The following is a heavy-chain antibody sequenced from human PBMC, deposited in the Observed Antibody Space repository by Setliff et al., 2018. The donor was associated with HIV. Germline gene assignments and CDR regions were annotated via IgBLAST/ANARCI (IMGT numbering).Heavy chain of an antibody. V-gene: IGHV4-61*08. J-gene: IGHJ4*02. CDR1: GGVSGGDMGVHD. Sequence: SETLSLTCSVSGGVSGGDMGVHDWSWIRQPPGEGLEWIGYIYDNEKTFYNPSLKSRVTITVDTSKNQISLQLTSVTAEDTALYYCARLPQDWGQGTLVTVS. CDR3: ARLPQD. CDR2: IYDNEKT.